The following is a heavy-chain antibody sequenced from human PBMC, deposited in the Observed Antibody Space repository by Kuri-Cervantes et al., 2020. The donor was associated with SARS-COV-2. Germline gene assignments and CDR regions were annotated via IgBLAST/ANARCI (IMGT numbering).Heavy chain of an antibody. J-gene: IGHJ4*02. D-gene: IGHD2/OR15-2a*01. CDR2: ISSSSSTI. CDR1: GFTFSSYS. CDR3: ARGYSLILREFREFDY. Sequence: GGSLRLSCAASGFTFSSYSMNWVRQAPGKGLEWVSYISSSSSTIYYADSVKGRFTISRDNSKNTVFLQITSLRAGETAVYYCARGYSLILREFREFDYWGQGVLVTVSS. V-gene: IGHV3-48*04.